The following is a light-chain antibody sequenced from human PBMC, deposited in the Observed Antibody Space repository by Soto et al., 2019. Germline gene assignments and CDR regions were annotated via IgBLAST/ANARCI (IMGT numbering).Light chain of an antibody. CDR2: WAS. CDR3: QKYNSAPRT. J-gene: IGKJ1*01. V-gene: IGKV4-1*01. Sequence: IVMTQSPDSLAVSLGERATINCKSSQSVLYSSNNENYLAWYQQKPGQPPKLLIYWASTRESGVPDRFSGSGSGTDFTLTISSLQPEDIASYYCQKYNSAPRTFGQGTKVDI. CDR1: QSVLYSSNNENY.